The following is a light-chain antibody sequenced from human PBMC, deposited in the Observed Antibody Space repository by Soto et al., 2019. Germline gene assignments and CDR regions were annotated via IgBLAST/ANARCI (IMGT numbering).Light chain of an antibody. J-gene: IGLJ2*01. V-gene: IGLV1-40*01. CDR2: GNS. CDR3: QSYDSGLSGSV. Sequence: QSVLTQPPSVSGAPGQRVTISCTGSSSDIGAGYDVHWYQQLPGTAPKLLIYGNSNRPSGVPDRFSGSKSGTSASLAITGRQADDEADYYCQSYDSGLSGSVFGGGTKLTVL. CDR1: SSDIGAGYD.